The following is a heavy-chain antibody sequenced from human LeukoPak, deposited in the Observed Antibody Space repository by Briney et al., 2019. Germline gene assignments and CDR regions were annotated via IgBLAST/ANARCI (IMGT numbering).Heavy chain of an antibody. CDR2: INAGNGNT. D-gene: IGHD6-19*01. Sequence: ASVKVSCKASGYTFTSYAMHWVRQAPGQRLEWMGWINAGNGNTKYSQKFQGRVTITRDTSASTAYKELSSLRSEDTAVYYCARAYVYSGPYSSGWYMDYWGQGTLVTVSS. V-gene: IGHV1-3*01. CDR1: GYTFTSYA. J-gene: IGHJ4*02. CDR3: ARAYVYSGPYSSGWYMDY.